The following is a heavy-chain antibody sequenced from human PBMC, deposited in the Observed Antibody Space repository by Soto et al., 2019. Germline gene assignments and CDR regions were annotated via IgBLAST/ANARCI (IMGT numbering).Heavy chain of an antibody. D-gene: IGHD3-16*01. CDR3: AREDSIIITAGGDV. CDR2: VSKSDYT. J-gene: IGHJ4*02. Sequence: PGGSLRLSCEVSGFTFTNFGINWVRQAPGKGLEWVSSVSKSDYTYYSESVKGRFTISRDNAKNSVSLQMNNLRAEDTAVYYCAREDSIIITAGGDVWGQGTQCTVSS. CDR1: GFTFTNFG. V-gene: IGHV3-21*04.